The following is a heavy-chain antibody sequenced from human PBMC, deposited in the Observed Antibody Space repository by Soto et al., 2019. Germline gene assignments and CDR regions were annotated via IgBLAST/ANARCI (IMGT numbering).Heavy chain of an antibody. CDR1: GFTFSSYW. V-gene: IGHV3-7*01. Sequence: GGSLRLSCAASGFTFSSYWMSWVRQAPGKGLEWVANIKQDGSQKWYGDSVKGRFTISRDTSRNTLFLQMNGLRPEDTAVYFCARDPEAGRITGGDYWGQGTLVTVSS. CDR2: IKQDGSQK. J-gene: IGHJ4*02. CDR3: ARDPEAGRITGGDY. D-gene: IGHD1-20*01.